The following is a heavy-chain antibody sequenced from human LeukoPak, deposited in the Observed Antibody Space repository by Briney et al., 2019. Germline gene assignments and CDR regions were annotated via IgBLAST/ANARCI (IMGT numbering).Heavy chain of an antibody. CDR3: AKGSLGSWYFFDY. CDR2: SSSGGDT. CDR1: GFTFSKFA. V-gene: IGHV3-23*01. Sequence: QTGGSLRLSCAASGFTFSKFAMSWARQAPGKGPEWVSTSSSGGDTYYADSVKGRFTVSRDNSKDTLFLQMNSLRAEDTALYYCAKGSLGSWYFFDYWGQGTLVTVSS. D-gene: IGHD6-13*01. J-gene: IGHJ4*02.